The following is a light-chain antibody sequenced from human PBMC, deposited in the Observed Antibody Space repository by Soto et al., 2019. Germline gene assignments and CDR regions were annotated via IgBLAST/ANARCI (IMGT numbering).Light chain of an antibody. CDR3: QQYGNSLST. Sequence: GLSLSPGTLSLSKGERATLSCRASQSVSGSRLAWYHQKPGQAPRLLIYGAFNRVTGIPVRFSGSGSGTDFTLTISRLEPEDFAVYYCQQYGNSLSTFGQGAIADIK. J-gene: IGKJ1*01. CDR2: GAF. V-gene: IGKV3-20*01. CDR1: QSVSGSR.